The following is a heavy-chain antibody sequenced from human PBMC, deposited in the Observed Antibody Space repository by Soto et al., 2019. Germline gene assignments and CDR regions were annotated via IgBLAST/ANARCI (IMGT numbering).Heavy chain of an antibody. J-gene: IGHJ4*02. CDR1: GGTFSSYP. D-gene: IGHD4-17*01. V-gene: IGHV1-69*06. CDR2: TNGNLGTG. Sequence: QVQLVQSGAEVKRPGSSVKVSCKASGGTFSSYPISWVRQAPGQGLGWMGGTNGNLGTGNYAQKFRGRLTITTDISTTTAYMELSSLTSEDTAVYYCARRDSHGYFRYFDNWGQGTLVTVSS. CDR3: ARRDSHGYFRYFDN.